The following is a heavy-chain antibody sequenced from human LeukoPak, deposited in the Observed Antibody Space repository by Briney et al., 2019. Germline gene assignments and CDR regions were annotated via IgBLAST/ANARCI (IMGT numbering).Heavy chain of an antibody. CDR3: ARGGARTMVRGPGWFDP. J-gene: IGHJ5*02. CDR1: GGSISSGSYY. D-gene: IGHD3-10*01. V-gene: IGHV4-61*02. CDR2: VYTSGST. Sequence: SQTLSLTCTVSGGSISSGSYYWSWIRQPAGKGLEWIGRVYTSGSTNYNPSLKSRVTISVDTSKNQFSLKLSSVTAADTAVYYCARGGARTMVRGPGWFDPWGQGTLVTVSS.